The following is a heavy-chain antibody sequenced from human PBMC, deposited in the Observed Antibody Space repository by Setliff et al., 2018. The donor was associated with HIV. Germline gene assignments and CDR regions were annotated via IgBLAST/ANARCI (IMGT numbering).Heavy chain of an antibody. D-gene: IGHD6-13*01. Sequence: PGGSLRLSCAASGFIFGTYLMHWVRQAPGKGLVWVSRIKNDGRDTDYADPVKGRFTIFRDNAKNSVFLQMNSLRAEDTGVYYCATQTGFYNSHWYDYWGQGTMVTVSS. CDR3: ATQTGFYNSHWYDY. CDR1: GFIFGTYL. V-gene: IGHV3-74*01. J-gene: IGHJ4*02. CDR2: IKNDGRDT.